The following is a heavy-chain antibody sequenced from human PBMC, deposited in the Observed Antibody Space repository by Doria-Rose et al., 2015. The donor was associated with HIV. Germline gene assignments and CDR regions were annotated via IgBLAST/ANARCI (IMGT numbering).Heavy chain of an antibody. J-gene: IGHJ4*02. Sequence: QESGPVLVKPTETLTLTCTVSGVSLSSPGMGVSWIRQPPGKALEWLANIFSDDERTYKTSLKSRLTIHRGTSKSQVVLTMTDMDPVDTATYYCARIKSSRWYHKYYFDFWGQGTLVIVS. CDR2: IFSDDER. D-gene: IGHD6-13*01. CDR3: ARIKSSRWYHKYYFDF. V-gene: IGHV2-26*01. CDR1: GVSLSSPGMG.